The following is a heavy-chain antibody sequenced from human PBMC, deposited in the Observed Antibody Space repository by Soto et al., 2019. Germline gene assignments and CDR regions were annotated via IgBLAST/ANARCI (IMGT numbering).Heavy chain of an antibody. J-gene: IGHJ4*02. CDR2: IYYSGSA. CDR3: ASTVTTSTFDH. CDR1: GVSISTYY. V-gene: IGHV4-59*08. D-gene: IGHD4-17*01. Sequence: SETLCLTCTVSGVSISTYYWSGSRQPPGKGLEWIGYIYYSGSANYNPSLKSRVTISVDTSKNQFSLKLSSVTAADTAVYYCASTVTTSTFDHWGQGTLVTVSS.